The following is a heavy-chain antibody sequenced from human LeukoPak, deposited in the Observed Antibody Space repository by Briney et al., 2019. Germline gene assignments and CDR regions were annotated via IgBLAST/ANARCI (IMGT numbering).Heavy chain of an antibody. CDR1: GFTFSSYG. Sequence: GGSLRLSCAASGFTFSSYGMSWVRQAPGKGLEWVSAISGSGGSTYYADSVKGRFTISRDNSKNTLYLQMNSLRAEDTAVYYCAKEEVHYYDSSGYGYYFDYWGQGTLVTVSS. D-gene: IGHD3-22*01. V-gene: IGHV3-23*01. CDR2: ISGSGGST. CDR3: AKEEVHYYDSSGYGYYFDY. J-gene: IGHJ4*02.